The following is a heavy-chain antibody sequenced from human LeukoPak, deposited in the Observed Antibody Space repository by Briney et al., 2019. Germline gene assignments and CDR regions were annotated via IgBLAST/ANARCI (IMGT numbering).Heavy chain of an antibody. Sequence: SETLSLTCTVSGGSISSYYWNWIRQPPGKGLEWIGEINHSGSTNYNPSLKSRVTISVDTSKNQFSLKLSSVTAADTAVCYCARNRWFDPWGQGTLVTVSS. CDR3: ARNRWFDP. CDR2: INHSGST. D-gene: IGHD1-14*01. CDR1: GGSISSYY. J-gene: IGHJ5*02. V-gene: IGHV4-34*01.